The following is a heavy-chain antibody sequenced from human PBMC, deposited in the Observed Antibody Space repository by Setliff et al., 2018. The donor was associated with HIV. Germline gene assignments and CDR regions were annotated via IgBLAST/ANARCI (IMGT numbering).Heavy chain of an antibody. D-gene: IGHD3-10*01. J-gene: IGHJ4*02. CDR3: ARDRYAGEIDY. Sequence: LSLTCTVSGGSINSGHYYWSWIRHHPGKGLEWIGYIYYTRSTYFNPSLKSRVTLSIDTSKNQFSLKLSSVTAADTAVYYCARDRYAGEIDYWGQGTLVTVTS. V-gene: IGHV4-31*03. CDR1: GGSINSGHYY. CDR2: IYYTRST.